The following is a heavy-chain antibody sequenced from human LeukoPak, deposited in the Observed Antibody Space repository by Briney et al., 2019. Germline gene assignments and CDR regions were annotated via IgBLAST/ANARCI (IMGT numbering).Heavy chain of an antibody. V-gene: IGHV3-64*01. CDR3: ARGPGATTAQVPSDY. CDR1: GFTSSNYA. D-gene: IGHD4-17*01. Sequence: PGGSLRLSCAASGFTSSNYAMHWVRQAPGKGLEYVSAISSDGTRTYYANSVKGRFTISRDNSKNTLYLQMGSLGAEDMAVYYCARGPGATTAQVPSDYWGPGTLVTVSS. CDR2: ISSDGTRT. J-gene: IGHJ4*02.